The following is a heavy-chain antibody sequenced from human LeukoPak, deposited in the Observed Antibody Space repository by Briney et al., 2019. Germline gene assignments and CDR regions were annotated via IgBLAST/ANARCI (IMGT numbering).Heavy chain of an antibody. V-gene: IGHV3-23*01. J-gene: IGHJ4*02. CDR3: AKAPVTTCRGAYCYPFDY. CDR2: ISDSGNT. D-gene: IGHD2-21*01. Sequence: PEGSLRLSCAASGFTLSSYAMSWVRQAPGKGLEWVSAISDSGNTYHADSVKGRFTISRDSSKNTLFLQMNRLRPEDAAVYYCAKAPVTTCRGAYCYPFDYWGQGTLVTVSS. CDR1: GFTLSSYA.